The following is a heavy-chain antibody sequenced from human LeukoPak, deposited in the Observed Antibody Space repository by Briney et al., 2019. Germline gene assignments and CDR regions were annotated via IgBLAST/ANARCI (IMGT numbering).Heavy chain of an antibody. CDR1: GGTFNTNG. D-gene: IGHD3-10*01. CDR3: ARERLPRGGDYWYFDI. J-gene: IGHJ2*01. CDR2: IIPALRTA. Sequence: ASVKVSCKASGGTFNTNGITWVRQAPRERLEWMGGIIPALRTANFAPKFQGRVTMTTDESTTTVYMELTSLRSEDTAMYFCARERLPRGGDYWYFDIWGRGTLVTVSS. V-gene: IGHV1-69*05.